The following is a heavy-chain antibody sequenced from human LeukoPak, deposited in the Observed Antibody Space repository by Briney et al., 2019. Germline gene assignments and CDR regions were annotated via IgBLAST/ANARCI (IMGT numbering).Heavy chain of an antibody. CDR1: GFTFSEYA. Sequence: GGSLRLSCAASGFTFSEYAMHWVRRAPGKGLEWVSHVRPFDGTTTYAESVKGRFSISRDNSKNTVSLQMNSLRVEDTAVYYCTRDHITSWQIDFWGQGTLVTVSS. D-gene: IGHD2-2*01. J-gene: IGHJ4*02. V-gene: IGHV3-23*01. CDR2: VRPFDGTT. CDR3: TRDHITSWQIDF.